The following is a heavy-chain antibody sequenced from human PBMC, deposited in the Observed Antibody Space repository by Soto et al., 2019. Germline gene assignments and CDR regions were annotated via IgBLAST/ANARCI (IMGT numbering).Heavy chain of an antibody. CDR1: GYSFTTYW. CDR2: IYPGDSDT. Sequence: GESLKISCKGSGYSFTTYWIDWVRQIPGKGLEWMGIIYPGDSDTRYSPSFQGQVTISVDKSTSTAYLQWSSLKASDTAMYYCARQLDSSGYYWAIWGQGTMVTVSS. D-gene: IGHD3-22*01. CDR3: ARQLDSSGYYWAI. V-gene: IGHV5-51*01. J-gene: IGHJ3*02.